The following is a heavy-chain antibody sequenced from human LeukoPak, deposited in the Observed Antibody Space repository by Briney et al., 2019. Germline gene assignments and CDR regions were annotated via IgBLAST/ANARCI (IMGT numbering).Heavy chain of an antibody. V-gene: IGHV4-39*01. CDR1: GGSINSSSYY. Sequence: SETLSLTCTVSGGSINSSSYYWGWIRQPPGKGLEWIGSIYYSGSTYYNPSLKSRLTISVDTSKNQFSLNLSSVTAADTAVYYCARHAHYSYYMDVWGKGTTVTVSS. J-gene: IGHJ6*03. CDR2: IYYSGST. CDR3: ARHAHYSYYMDV.